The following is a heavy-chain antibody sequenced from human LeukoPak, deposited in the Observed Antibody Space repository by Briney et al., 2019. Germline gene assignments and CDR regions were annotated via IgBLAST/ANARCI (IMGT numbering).Heavy chain of an antibody. CDR1: GFTFSNYW. CDR3: VEINTP. D-gene: IGHD1-1*01. Sequence: GGSLRLSCTASGFTFSNYWMHWVRQAPGKGLEWVANIKQDGSEKYYVDSVKGRFTISRDNAKNSLYLQMSSLRAEDTAVYYCVEINTPWGQGTLVTVSS. J-gene: IGHJ5*02. CDR2: IKQDGSEK. V-gene: IGHV3-7*01.